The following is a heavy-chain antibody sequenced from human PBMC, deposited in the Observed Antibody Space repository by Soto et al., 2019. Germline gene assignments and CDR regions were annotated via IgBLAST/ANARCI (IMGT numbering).Heavy chain of an antibody. CDR3: AHLESRPGSYLISNWFDP. D-gene: IGHD3-10*01. Sequence: SGPTLVNPTQTLTLTCTFSGFSLSTSGVGVGWIRQPPGKALEWLALIYWGDDKRYSPSLKSRLTITKDTSKNQVVLTMTNTDPVDTATYYCAHLESRPGSYLISNWFDPWGQGTLVTVSS. CDR1: GFSLSTSGVG. V-gene: IGHV2-5*02. CDR2: IYWGDDK. J-gene: IGHJ5*02.